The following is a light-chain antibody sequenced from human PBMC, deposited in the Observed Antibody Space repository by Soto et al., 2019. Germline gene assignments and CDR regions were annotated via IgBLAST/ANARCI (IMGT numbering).Light chain of an antibody. Sequence: VLTQPPSVSGAPGQRVTISCTGSSSNIGAGYDVHWYQQLPGTAPKLLIYGNSNRPSGVPDRFSGSKSGTSASLAMTGLQAEDEADYYCQSYDSSLSGYVFGTGTKLTVL. CDR2: GNS. V-gene: IGLV1-40*01. CDR3: QSYDSSLSGYV. J-gene: IGLJ1*01. CDR1: SSNIGAGYD.